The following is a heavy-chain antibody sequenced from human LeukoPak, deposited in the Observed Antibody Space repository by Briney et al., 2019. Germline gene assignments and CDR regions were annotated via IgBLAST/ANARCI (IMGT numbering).Heavy chain of an antibody. CDR2: VYSGGRT. V-gene: IGHV3-66*01. D-gene: IGHD1-26*01. Sequence: GGSLRLSCAASGFTFSSYWMSWVRQAPGKGLEWVSVVYSGGRTHYADSVKGRFTFSRDNSKNTLYLHMNSLRAEDTAVYYCATADSGSYYSGFDYWGQGTLVTVSS. CDR3: ATADSGSYYSGFDY. CDR1: GFTFSSYW. J-gene: IGHJ4*02.